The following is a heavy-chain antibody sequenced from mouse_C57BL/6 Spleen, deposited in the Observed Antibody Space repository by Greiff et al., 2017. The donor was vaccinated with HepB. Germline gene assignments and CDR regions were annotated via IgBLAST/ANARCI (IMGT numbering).Heavy chain of an antibody. V-gene: IGHV1-81*01. J-gene: IGHJ4*01. CDR3: ARAVTTEDAMDY. D-gene: IGHD2-2*01. Sequence: QVQLQQSGAELARPGASVKLSCKASGYTFTSYGISWVKQRTGQGLEWIGELYPRSGNNYYNEKFKGKATLTDDNSSSTAYMVLRSLTSEDSAVYFWARAVTTEDAMDYWGQGTSVTVSS. CDR1: GYTFTSYG. CDR2: LYPRSGNN.